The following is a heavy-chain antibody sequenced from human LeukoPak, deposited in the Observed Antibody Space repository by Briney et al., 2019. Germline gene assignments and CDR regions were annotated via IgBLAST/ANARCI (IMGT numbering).Heavy chain of an antibody. CDR1: GYTFTGYY. D-gene: IGHD1-20*01. CDR3: ARGKGMTSATANFVDL. J-gene: IGHJ2*01. Sequence: ASVKVSCKASGYTFTGYYMHWVRQAPGQRLEWMGWIKPNSGVPNYAQNFQGRVTMTRDTSISTAYMELSSLRSDDTAVYYCARGKGMTSATANFVDLWGRGTLVTVSS. CDR2: IKPNSGVP. V-gene: IGHV1-2*02.